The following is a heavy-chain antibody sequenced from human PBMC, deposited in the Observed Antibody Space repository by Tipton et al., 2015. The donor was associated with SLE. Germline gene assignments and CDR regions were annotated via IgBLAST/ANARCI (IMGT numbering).Heavy chain of an antibody. CDR1: GGSISGYY. CDR3: ARGGGSYYDY. V-gene: IGHV4-4*07. CDR2: VYSSGGT. Sequence: TLSLTCTVSGGSISGYYWSWIRQPAGKGLEWIGRVYSSGGTIYNPSIKSRITLSLDTSKNQFSLRVNSATAADTAVYYCARGGGSYYDYWGQGTLVTVSS. J-gene: IGHJ4*02. D-gene: IGHD1-26*01.